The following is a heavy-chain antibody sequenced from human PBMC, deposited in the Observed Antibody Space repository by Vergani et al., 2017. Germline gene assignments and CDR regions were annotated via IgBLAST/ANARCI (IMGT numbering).Heavy chain of an antibody. CDR3: ARRPRSITMVRGLFDY. CDR2: IYYSGST. D-gene: IGHD3-10*01. V-gene: IGHV4-39*07. Sequence: QLQLQESGPGLVKPSETLSLTCTVSGGSISSSSYYWGWIRQPPGKGLEWIGSIYYSGSTYYNPSLKSRVTISVDTSKNQFSLKLSSVTAADTAVYYCARRPRSITMVRGLFDYWGQGTLVTVSA. CDR1: GGSISSSSYY. J-gene: IGHJ4*02.